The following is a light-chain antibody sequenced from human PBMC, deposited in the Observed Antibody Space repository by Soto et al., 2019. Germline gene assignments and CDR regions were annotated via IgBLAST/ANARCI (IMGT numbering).Light chain of an antibody. J-gene: IGLJ2*01. Sequence: QSVLTQPPSVSGAPGQRVTISCNGSSSNIGAGYGVHWYQQLPGTAPKLLIYANSNRPSGVPDRFSGSKSGTSASLAITGLQAEDEADYYCQSYDSSLSGSGVVFGGGTKLTVL. CDR1: SSNIGAGYG. V-gene: IGLV1-40*01. CDR3: QSYDSSLSGSGVV. CDR2: ANS.